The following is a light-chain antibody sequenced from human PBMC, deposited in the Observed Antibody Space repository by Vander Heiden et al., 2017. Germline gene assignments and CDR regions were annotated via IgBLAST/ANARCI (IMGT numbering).Light chain of an antibody. CDR3: QQYYTTPYT. J-gene: IGKJ2*01. CDR2: WAS. CDR1: QSLLYRSNSKNY. V-gene: IGKV4-1*01. Sequence: DIVMTQSPDSLAVSRGERATINCMSSQSLLYRSNSKNYLAWYQQKAGQPPKVLIYWASTRESGVPDRFSGSGSGTDFTLTISSLQAEDVAVYYCQQYYTTPYTFGQGTKLEIK.